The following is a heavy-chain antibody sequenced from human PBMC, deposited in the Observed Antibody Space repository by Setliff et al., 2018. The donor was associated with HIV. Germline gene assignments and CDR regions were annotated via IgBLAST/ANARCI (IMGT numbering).Heavy chain of an antibody. Sequence: GASVKVSCKVSGYTLTELSMHWVRQTPGKGPEWMGGSDPEAGETIYAQKFQGRVTMTEDTSTDTAYMELSSLRSEDTAVYYCATHPPYRSAWYMRSWGQGTLVTVSS. CDR3: ATHPPYRSAWYMRS. CDR2: SDPEAGET. D-gene: IGHD6-19*01. CDR1: GYTLTELS. V-gene: IGHV1-24*01. J-gene: IGHJ5*02.